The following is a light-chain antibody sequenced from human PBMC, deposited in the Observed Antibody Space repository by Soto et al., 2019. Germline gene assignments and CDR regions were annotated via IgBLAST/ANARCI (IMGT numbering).Light chain of an antibody. V-gene: IGLV2-14*01. Sequence: QSVLTQPASVSGSPGQSITISCTGTSSDVGGYDYVSWYQQLPGKAPNLLIYDVNNRPSGVSHRFSGSKPGNTASLTISGLQAEDEADNYFSLFTGISTFVVRTATKVNVL. CDR3: SLFTGISTFV. CDR2: DVN. J-gene: IGLJ1*01. CDR1: SSDVGGYDY.